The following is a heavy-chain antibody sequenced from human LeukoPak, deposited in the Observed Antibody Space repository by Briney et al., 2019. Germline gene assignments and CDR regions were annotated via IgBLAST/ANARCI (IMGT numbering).Heavy chain of an antibody. J-gene: IGHJ4*02. D-gene: IGHD3-3*01. CDR1: GGSISSSSYY. V-gene: IGHV4-39*01. CDR3: ASREITIFGVVITPTFDY. Sequence: SETLSLTCTVSGGSISSSSYYWGWIRQPPGKGLEWIGSIYYSGSTYYNPSLKSRVAISVDTSKNQFSLKLSSVTAADTAVYYCASREITIFGVVITPTFDYWGQGTLVTVSS. CDR2: IYYSGST.